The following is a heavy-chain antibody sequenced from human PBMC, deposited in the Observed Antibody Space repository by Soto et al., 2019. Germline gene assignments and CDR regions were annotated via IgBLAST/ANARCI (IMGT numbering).Heavy chain of an antibody. J-gene: IGHJ6*02. V-gene: IGHV3-30*18. D-gene: IGHD2-2*01. CDR1: GFTFSTYG. Sequence: QVQLVESGGGVVQPGRSLRLSCAASGFTFSTYGMHWVRQAPGKGLEWVAVISYDGKNKYYAQCVKGRLTISRDNSKNTLYWQVNSLRVEDTAVYYCAKGQHCSSTSCHFYYYGMDVWGQGTTVAVSS. CDR2: ISYDGKNK. CDR3: AKGQHCSSTSCHFYYYGMDV.